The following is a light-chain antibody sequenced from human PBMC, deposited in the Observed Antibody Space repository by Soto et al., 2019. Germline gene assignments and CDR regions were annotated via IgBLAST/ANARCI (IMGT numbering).Light chain of an antibody. CDR3: SSYRRSSTPEV. J-gene: IGLJ2*01. V-gene: IGLV2-14*01. CDR1: SSDVGGYNY. Sequence: QSALTQPASVSGSPGQSITISCTGTSSDVGGYNYVSWYQQHPDKAPKLMIYDVSNRPSGVSNRFSGSKSGNTASLTISGLQAEDEADYYCSSYRRSSTPEVFGGGTKLTVL. CDR2: DVS.